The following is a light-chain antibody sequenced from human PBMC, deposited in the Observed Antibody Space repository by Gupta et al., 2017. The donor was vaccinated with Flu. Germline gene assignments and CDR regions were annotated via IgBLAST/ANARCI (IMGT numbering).Light chain of an antibody. V-gene: IGKV1-33*01. CDR2: DAS. CDR1: QDICNY. Sequence: DIQFTQSLSSLSPSLGDRVTITCQASQDICNYLNWYQQKPGKAPKLLIYDASNLETGVPSRFSGSGSGTDFTFTISSLQPEDIATYYCQQYDNPLMYTFGQGTKLEIK. J-gene: IGKJ2*01. CDR3: QQYDNPLMYT.